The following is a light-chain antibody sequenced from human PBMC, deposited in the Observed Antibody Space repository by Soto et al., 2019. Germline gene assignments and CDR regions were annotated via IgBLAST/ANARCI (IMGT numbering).Light chain of an antibody. CDR1: QSVDNK. Sequence: EIVMTQSPATQSVSPGGRATLSCRASQSVDNKVAWYQQKPGQAPRLLIYGASTRATGIPTRFSGSGSGTEFTLTISSLHSEDFAVYYCQQYHNWPPYTFGQGTKLDIK. V-gene: IGKV3-15*01. CDR2: GAS. J-gene: IGKJ2*01. CDR3: QQYHNWPPYT.